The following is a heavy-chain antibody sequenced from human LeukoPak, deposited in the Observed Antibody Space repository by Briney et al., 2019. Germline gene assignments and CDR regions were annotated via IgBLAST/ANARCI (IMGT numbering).Heavy chain of an antibody. V-gene: IGHV4-61*08. CDR2: IYYSGST. CDR1: GGSISSGDYY. CDR3: ARHEVGSSSWYGLYYFDY. J-gene: IGHJ4*02. Sequence: SETLSLTCTVSGGSISSGDYYWSWIRQPPGKGLEWIGYIYYSGSTNYNPSLKSRVTISVDTSKNQFSLKLSSVTAADTAVYYCARHEVGSSSWYGLYYFDYWGQGTLVTVSS. D-gene: IGHD6-13*01.